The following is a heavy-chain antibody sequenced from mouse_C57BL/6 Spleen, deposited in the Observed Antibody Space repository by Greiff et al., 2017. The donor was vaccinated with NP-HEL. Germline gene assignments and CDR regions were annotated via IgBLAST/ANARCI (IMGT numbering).Heavy chain of an antibody. D-gene: IGHD1-1*01. CDR3: ARGDYYGSGNY. V-gene: IGHV1-82*01. Sequence: ESGPELVKPGASVKISCKASGYAFSSSWMNWVKQRPGKGLEWIGRIYPGDGDNNYNGKFKGKATLTADKSSSTAYMQLSSLTSEDSAVYFCARGDYYGSGNYWGQGTTLTVSS. J-gene: IGHJ2*01. CDR2: IYPGDGDN. CDR1: GYAFSSSW.